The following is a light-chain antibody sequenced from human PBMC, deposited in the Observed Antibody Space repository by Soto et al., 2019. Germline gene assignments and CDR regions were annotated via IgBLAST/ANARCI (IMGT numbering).Light chain of an antibody. Sequence: QSALTQPRSVSGSPGQSVTISCTGTSSDVGAYNYVSWYQQHPGKAPKFMIYDVSKRPSGVPDRFSGSKSGNTASLTISGLQAEDEADYYCSSYAGSNNFVFGTGTKLTVL. CDR3: SSYAGSNNFV. CDR2: DVS. J-gene: IGLJ1*01. CDR1: SSDVGAYNY. V-gene: IGLV2-11*01.